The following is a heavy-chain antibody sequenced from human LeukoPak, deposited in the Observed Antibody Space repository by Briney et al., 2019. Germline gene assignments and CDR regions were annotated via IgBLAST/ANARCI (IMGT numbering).Heavy chain of an antibody. CDR1: GFTFSNYN. CDR3: ARDPYGGSYGAYYYYYMDV. CDR2: ITSSSTYI. J-gene: IGHJ6*03. V-gene: IGHV3-21*01. Sequence: GGSLRLSCAASGFTFSNYNMNWVRQAPGKGLEWVSSITSSSTYIYYADSVKGRFTISRDNAKNSLYLQMNSLRAEDSAVYYCARDPYGGSYGAYYYYYMDVWGKGTTVTISS. D-gene: IGHD1-26*01.